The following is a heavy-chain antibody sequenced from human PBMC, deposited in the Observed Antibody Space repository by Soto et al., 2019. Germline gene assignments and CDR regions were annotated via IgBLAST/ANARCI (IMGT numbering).Heavy chain of an antibody. Sequence: EVQLVESGGGLVQRGGSLRLSCAASGFTFSSYWMHWVRQAPGKGLVWVSRINSDGSSTRYADSVKGRFTISRDNAKNTLYLQMNSLRAEDTAVYYCARDHGGLLAVAAYFDYWGQGTLVTVSS. V-gene: IGHV3-74*01. D-gene: IGHD6-19*01. J-gene: IGHJ4*02. CDR2: INSDGSST. CDR1: GFTFSSYW. CDR3: ARDHGGLLAVAAYFDY.